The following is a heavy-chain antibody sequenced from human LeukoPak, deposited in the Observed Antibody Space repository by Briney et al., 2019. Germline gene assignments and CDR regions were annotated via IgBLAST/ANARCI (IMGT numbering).Heavy chain of an antibody. CDR1: GGSISSSSYY. Sequence: SETLSLTCTVSGGSISSSSYYWGWIRQPPGKGLEWIGSIYYSGSTYYNPSLKSRVTISVDTSKNQFSLKLSSVTAADTAVYYCARHSAHSSTNDAFDFWGQGTMVTVSS. J-gene: IGHJ3*01. CDR3: ARHSAHSSTNDAFDF. D-gene: IGHD6-13*01. CDR2: IYYSGST. V-gene: IGHV4-39*01.